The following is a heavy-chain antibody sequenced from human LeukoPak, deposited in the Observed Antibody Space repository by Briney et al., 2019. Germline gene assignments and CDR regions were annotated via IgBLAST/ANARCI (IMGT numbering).Heavy chain of an antibody. CDR2: INSDGSST. CDR1: GFTFSSYW. D-gene: IGHD3-10*01. Sequence: GGSLRLSCAASGFTFSSYWMHWVRQAPGKGLVWVSRINSDGSSTSYADSVKGRFTISRDNAKNTLYLQMNSLGVDDTALYYCARGPDPVVRGPRRAFDLWGQGTMVTVSS. V-gene: IGHV3-74*01. CDR3: ARGPDPVVRGPRRAFDL. J-gene: IGHJ3*01.